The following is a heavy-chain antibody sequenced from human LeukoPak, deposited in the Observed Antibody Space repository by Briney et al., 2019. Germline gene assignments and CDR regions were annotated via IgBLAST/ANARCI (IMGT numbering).Heavy chain of an antibody. D-gene: IGHD5-12*01. CDR3: ARSGYDIIFDY. Sequence: PGGSLRLSCAASGFTFSSNWMHWVRQAPGKGLVWVSRINSDGRSTSYADSVKGRFTISRDDAKNSLYLQMNSLRDEDTALYYCARSGYDIIFDYWGQGTLVTVSS. CDR1: GFTFSSNW. J-gene: IGHJ4*02. V-gene: IGHV3-74*01. CDR2: INSDGRST.